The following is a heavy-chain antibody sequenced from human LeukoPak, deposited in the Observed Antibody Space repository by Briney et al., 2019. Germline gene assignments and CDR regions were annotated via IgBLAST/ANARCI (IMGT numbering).Heavy chain of an antibody. J-gene: IGHJ4*02. D-gene: IGHD3-9*01. CDR3: ARDSYDILTGYYIPLDY. CDR2: IYSGGST. CDR1: GFTVSSNY. Sequence: GGFLRLSCAASGFTVSSNYMSWVRQAPGKGLEWVSVIYSGGSTYYADSVKGRFTISRDNSKNTLYLQMNSLRAEDTAVYYCARDSYDILTGYYIPLDYWGQGTLVTVSS. V-gene: IGHV3-53*01.